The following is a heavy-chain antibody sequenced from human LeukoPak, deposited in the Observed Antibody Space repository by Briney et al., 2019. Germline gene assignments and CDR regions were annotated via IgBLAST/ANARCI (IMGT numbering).Heavy chain of an antibody. D-gene: IGHD3-22*01. J-gene: IGHJ4*02. Sequence: SETLSLTCTVSGGSISSYYWSWIRQPPGKGLEWIGYTYYSGSTNYNPSLKSRVTISVDTSKNQLSLKLSSVTAADTAVYYCARDYRSSGSFDYWGQGTLVTVSS. V-gene: IGHV4-59*01. CDR2: TYYSGST. CDR3: ARDYRSSGSFDY. CDR1: GGSISSYY.